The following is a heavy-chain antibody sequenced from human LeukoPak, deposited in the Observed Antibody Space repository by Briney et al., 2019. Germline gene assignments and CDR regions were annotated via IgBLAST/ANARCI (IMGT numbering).Heavy chain of an antibody. D-gene: IGHD1-14*01. V-gene: IGHV4-34*01. Sequence: PSETLSLTCAVYGGSFSGYYWSWIRQPPGKGLEWIGEINHSGSTNYNPSLKSRVTISVDTSKNQFSLKLSSVTAADTAVYYCARNRYYYYYYMDVWGKGTTVTVSS. CDR2: INHSGST. CDR1: GGSFSGYY. CDR3: ARNRYYYYYYMDV. J-gene: IGHJ6*03.